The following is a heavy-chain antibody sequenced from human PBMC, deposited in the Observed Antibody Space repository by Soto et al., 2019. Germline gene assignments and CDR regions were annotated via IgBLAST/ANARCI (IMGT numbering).Heavy chain of an antibody. D-gene: IGHD6-13*01. CDR3: AKDPDNSSSWYFDY. V-gene: IGHV3-30*18. CDR1: GFTFSSYG. J-gene: IGHJ4*02. Sequence: QVQLVESGGGVVQPGRSLRLSCAASGFTFSSYGMHWVRQAPGKGLERVAVISYDGSNKYYADSVKGRFTISRDNSKNTLYLQMNSLRAEDTAVYYCAKDPDNSSSWYFDYWGQGTLVTVSS. CDR2: ISYDGSNK.